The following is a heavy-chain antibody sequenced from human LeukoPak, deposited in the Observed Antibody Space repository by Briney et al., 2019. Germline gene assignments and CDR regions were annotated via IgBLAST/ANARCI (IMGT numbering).Heavy chain of an antibody. V-gene: IGHV4-39*07. J-gene: IGHJ4*02. CDR3: ARFTYYYGSNYYFDY. D-gene: IGHD3-10*01. Sequence: SETLSLTCTVSGGSISSSRHYWGWIRQPPGKGLEWIGSIDYSGSTYYNPSLKSRVTISVDTSKNQFSLKLSSVTAADTAVYYCARFTYYYGSNYYFDYWGQGTLVTVSS. CDR2: IDYSGST. CDR1: GGSISSSRHY.